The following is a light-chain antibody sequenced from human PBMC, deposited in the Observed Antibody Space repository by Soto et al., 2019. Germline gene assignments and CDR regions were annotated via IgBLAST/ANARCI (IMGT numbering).Light chain of an antibody. J-gene: IGKJ5*01. Sequence: EKVLKNSAGSVSLDPGERGTLSSRASRSVSSYLAWYQQKPGQAPRLLIYDASNRATGIPARFSGSGSGTDFALTISSLEPEDSAVYYCHQLTNWPSIPSGQGTRLE. CDR1: RSVSSY. CDR3: HQLTNWPSIP. V-gene: IGKV3-11*01. CDR2: DAS.